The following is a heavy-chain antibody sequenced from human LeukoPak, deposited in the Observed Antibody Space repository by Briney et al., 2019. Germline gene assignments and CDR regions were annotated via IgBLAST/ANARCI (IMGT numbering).Heavy chain of an antibody. CDR3: ARGGPPKTWIQLWGWFDP. V-gene: IGHV1-2*02. CDR1: GYSFTAYY. J-gene: IGHJ5*02. CDR2: INPNSGGT. D-gene: IGHD5-18*01. Sequence: GASVKVSCKASGYSFTAYYMHWVRQAPGQGLEWMGWINPNSGGTNYAQRFQGRVTMTRDTSTSTAYMELSRLRSDDTAVYYCARGGPPKTWIQLWGWFDPWGQGTLVTVSS.